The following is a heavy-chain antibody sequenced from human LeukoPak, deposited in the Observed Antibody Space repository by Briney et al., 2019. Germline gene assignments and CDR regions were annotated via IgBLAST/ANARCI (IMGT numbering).Heavy chain of an antibody. Sequence: ASVKVSCKASGYTFTGYYMHWVRQAPGQGLEWMGWINPKNGGTKYAQKFKDRVTMTRDTSTNTVYMEVTSLRSDDTAVFFCARSFDYDSSGYLSFDYWGQGTLVTVSS. CDR1: GYTFTGYY. CDR3: ARSFDYDSSGYLSFDY. CDR2: INPKNGGT. J-gene: IGHJ4*02. D-gene: IGHD3-22*01. V-gene: IGHV1-2*02.